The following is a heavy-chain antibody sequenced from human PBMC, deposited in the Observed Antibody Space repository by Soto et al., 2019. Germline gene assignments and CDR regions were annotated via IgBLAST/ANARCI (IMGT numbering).Heavy chain of an antibody. J-gene: IGHJ1*01. D-gene: IGHD4-17*01. CDR2: IYSDGST. CDR1: GFTVSSIY. Sequence: EVQLVESGGGLVQPGESLRLSCAASGFTVSSIYMSWVRQAPGKGLELVSVIYSDGSTYYADSVKCRFTISRHISKNTLYLQMNSLRAEDTAVYYCARGLLDYGPIYFQHWGQGTLVTVSS. V-gene: IGHV3-53*04. CDR3: ARGLLDYGPIYFQH.